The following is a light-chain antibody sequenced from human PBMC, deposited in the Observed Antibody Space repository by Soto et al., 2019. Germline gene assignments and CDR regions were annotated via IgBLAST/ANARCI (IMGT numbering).Light chain of an antibody. CDR3: AAWDDRLSGPV. J-gene: IGLJ2*01. Sequence: QSVLTQPPSASGTSGQRVTISCSGSSSNIGSNYIYWYQQIPGTAPTIVIYTNNQRPSGVPDRFSGSKSGTSASLAISGLRAEDEAVYYCAAWDDRLSGPVFGGGTKVTVL. V-gene: IGLV1-47*02. CDR1: SSNIGSNY. CDR2: TNN.